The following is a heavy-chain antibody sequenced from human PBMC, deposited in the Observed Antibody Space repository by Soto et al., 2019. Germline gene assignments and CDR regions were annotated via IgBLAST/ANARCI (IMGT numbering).Heavy chain of an antibody. V-gene: IGHV1-69*08. J-gene: IGHJ4*02. D-gene: IGHD6-19*01. Sequence: QVQLVQSGAEVKKPGSSVKVSCKASGGTFSSYTISWVRQAPGQGLEWMGRIIPILGIANYAKKFQGRVTITADKSTRTAYMELSSLRSEDTAVYYCAREFLLGSGSFDYWGQGTLVTVSS. CDR1: GGTFSSYT. CDR2: IIPILGIA. CDR3: AREFLLGSGSFDY.